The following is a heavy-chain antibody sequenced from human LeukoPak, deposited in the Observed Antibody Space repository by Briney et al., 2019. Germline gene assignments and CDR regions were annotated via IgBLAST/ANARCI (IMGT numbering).Heavy chain of an antibody. Sequence: ASVKVSCKASGYTFTGYYMHWVRQAPGQGLEWMGWTNPNSGGTNYAQKFQGRVTMTRDTSISTAYMELSRLRSDDTAVYYCARYSEWGGTINWFDPWGQGTLVTVSS. CDR2: TNPNSGGT. D-gene: IGHD1-14*01. CDR1: GYTFTGYY. V-gene: IGHV1-2*02. J-gene: IGHJ5*02. CDR3: ARYSEWGGTINWFDP.